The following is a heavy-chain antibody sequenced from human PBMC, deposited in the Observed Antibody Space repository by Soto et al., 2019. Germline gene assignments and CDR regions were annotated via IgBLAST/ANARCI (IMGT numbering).Heavy chain of an antibody. CDR1: GFTFSSYG. D-gene: IGHD2-15*01. CDR2: IWYDGSNK. V-gene: IGHV3-33*01. Sequence: GGSLRLSCAASGFTFSSYGMHWVRQAPGKGLEWVAVIWYDGSNKYYADSVKGRFTISRDNSKNTLYLQMNSLRAEDTAVYYCARGPVCGGSCYSKGPLDYWGQGTLVTVSS. CDR3: ARGPVCGGSCYSKGPLDY. J-gene: IGHJ4*02.